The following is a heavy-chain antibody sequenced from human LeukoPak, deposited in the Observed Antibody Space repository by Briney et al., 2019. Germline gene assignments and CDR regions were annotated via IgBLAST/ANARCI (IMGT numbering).Heavy chain of an antibody. J-gene: IGHJ4*02. V-gene: IGHV5-10-1*01. CDR1: GYSSTTYW. Sequence: GESLKISCKGFGYSSTTYWISWVRQMSGKGLEWMGTIDPSDSYTKYSPTFQGHVTTSADKSISTAYLQWSSLKASDTAVYYCARSLFDYDILTGHDYWGQGTLVTVSS. CDR2: IDPSDSYT. CDR3: ARSLFDYDILTGHDY. D-gene: IGHD3-9*01.